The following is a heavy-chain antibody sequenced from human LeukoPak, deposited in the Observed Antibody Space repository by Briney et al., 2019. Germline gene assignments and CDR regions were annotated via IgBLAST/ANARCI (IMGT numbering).Heavy chain of an antibody. CDR1: GFSFRTYW. V-gene: IGHV3-7*01. J-gene: IGHJ5*01. D-gene: IGHD3-16*01. Sequence: GGSLRLSCAASGFSFRTYWMTWVRQAPGKGLEWVANLSPEGSDKFYVDSVKGRFTIFRDNAKSSVYLQMSSLRVEDTAVYYCARDAYTSASDSWGQGTLVSVSS. CDR3: ARDAYTSASDS. CDR2: LSPEGSDK.